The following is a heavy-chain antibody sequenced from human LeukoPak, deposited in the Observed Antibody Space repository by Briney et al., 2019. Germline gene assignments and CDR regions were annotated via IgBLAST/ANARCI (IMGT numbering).Heavy chain of an antibody. D-gene: IGHD3-9*01. CDR3: ARGSHYDILTGYPYFDY. V-gene: IGHV3-66*02. Sequence: GGSLGLSCAASGFTVSSNYMSWVRQAPGKGLEWVSVIYSGGSTYYADSVKGRFTISRDNSKNTLYLQMNSLRAEDTAVYYCARGSHYDILTGYPYFDYWGQGTLVTVSS. J-gene: IGHJ4*02. CDR1: GFTVSSNY. CDR2: IYSGGST.